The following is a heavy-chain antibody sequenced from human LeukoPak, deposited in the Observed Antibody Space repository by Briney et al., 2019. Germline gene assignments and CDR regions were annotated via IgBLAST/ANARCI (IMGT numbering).Heavy chain of an antibody. CDR2: IGTAGDT. J-gene: IGHJ4*02. CDR1: GFSFSGYD. V-gene: IGHV3-13*01. CDR3: ARSPSYSSGWYALDS. D-gene: IGHD6-13*01. Sequence: GGSLRLSCEASGFSFSGYDMHWVRQATGKGLEWVSAIGTAGDTYFSDSVRGRFTISRENAKNSLDLQMHSLRAGDTAVYYCARSPSYSSGWYALDSWGQGTLVTVSS.